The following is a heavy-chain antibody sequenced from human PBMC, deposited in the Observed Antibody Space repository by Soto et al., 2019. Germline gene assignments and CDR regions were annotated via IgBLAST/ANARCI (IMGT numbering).Heavy chain of an antibody. V-gene: IGHV3-21*01. Sequence: PGGSLRLSCAASGFTFSSYSMNWVRQAPGKGLEWVSSISSNSSYIYYADSVKGRFTISRDNAKNSLYLQMNSLRAEDTAVYYCARDLYYYDSSGYDATYPTPGWFDPWGQGTLVTVSS. CDR1: GFTFSSYS. CDR3: ARDLYYYDSSGYDATYPTPGWFDP. CDR2: ISSNSSYI. J-gene: IGHJ5*02. D-gene: IGHD3-22*01.